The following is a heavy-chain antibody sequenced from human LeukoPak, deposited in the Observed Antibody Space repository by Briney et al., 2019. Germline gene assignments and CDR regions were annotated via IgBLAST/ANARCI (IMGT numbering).Heavy chain of an antibody. CDR3: ARDLVTVTKGIDI. CDR1: DDSFSSHY. CDR2: ISYIGST. V-gene: IGHV4-59*11. Sequence: SETLSLTCAVSDDSFSSHYWTWIRQPPGKGLEWTGYISYIGSTNYNPSLKSRVTISIDTSKNQFSLKLSSVTAADTAVYYCARDLVTVTKGIDIWGQGTMVSVSS. D-gene: IGHD4-17*01. J-gene: IGHJ3*02.